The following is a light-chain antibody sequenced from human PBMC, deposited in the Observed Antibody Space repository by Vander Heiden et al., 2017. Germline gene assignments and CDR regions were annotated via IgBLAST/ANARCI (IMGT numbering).Light chain of an antibody. CDR3: GSYAGNSNGI. V-gene: IGLV2-23*02. Sequence: QSALTHPASVSGSPGQTVTIACTGSSGIGDNFNLVSWYQQHPARAPRLRIEEVNRRPSGVPTRFSASKSGDTASINSASLQIEDEADEFCGSYAGNSNGIFGGGTTLTVL. CDR1: SGIGDNFNL. CDR2: EVN. J-gene: IGLJ2*01.